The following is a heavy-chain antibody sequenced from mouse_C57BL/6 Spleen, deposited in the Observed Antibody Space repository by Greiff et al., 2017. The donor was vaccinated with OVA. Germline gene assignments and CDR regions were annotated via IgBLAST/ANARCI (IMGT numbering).Heavy chain of an antibody. CDR2: IYPGGGYT. D-gene: IGHD1-1*01. CDR1: RYTFTNYW. Sequence: VQLQESGAELVRPGTSVKMSCKASRYTFTNYWIGWAKQRPGHGLEWIGDIYPGGGYTNYNEKFKGKATLTADKSSSTAYMQFSSLTSEDSAIYYCARGGYDYGSSYFDYWGQGTTLTVSS. J-gene: IGHJ2*01. V-gene: IGHV1-63*01. CDR3: ARGGYDYGSSYFDY.